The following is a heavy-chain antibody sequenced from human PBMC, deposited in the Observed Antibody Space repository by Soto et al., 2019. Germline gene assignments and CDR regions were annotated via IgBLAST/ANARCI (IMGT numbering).Heavy chain of an antibody. CDR3: ARERWLQLRYYYYYYGRDV. Sequence: SETLALTCAVYGGSFSGYYWSWIRQPPGKGLEWIGEINHSGSTNYNPSLKSRVTISVDTSKNQFSLKLSSVTAADTAVYYCARERWLQLRYYYYYYGRDVWGQGTTATV. CDR2: INHSGST. J-gene: IGHJ6*02. V-gene: IGHV4-34*01. D-gene: IGHD5-12*01. CDR1: GGSFSGYY.